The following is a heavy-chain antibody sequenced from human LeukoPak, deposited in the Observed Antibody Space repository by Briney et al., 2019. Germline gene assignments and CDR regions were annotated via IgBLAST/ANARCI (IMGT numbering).Heavy chain of an antibody. Sequence: GGSLRLSCAASGFTFISYTMNWVRQAPGKGLEWVSSITSSSTYIDYADSVKGRFTISRDNAKNSLYLQMNSLRAEDTAVYYCARGAQWELIPQFDYWGQGILVTVFS. CDR1: GFTFISYT. J-gene: IGHJ4*02. V-gene: IGHV3-21*01. CDR2: ITSSSTYI. CDR3: ARGAQWELIPQFDY. D-gene: IGHD1-26*01.